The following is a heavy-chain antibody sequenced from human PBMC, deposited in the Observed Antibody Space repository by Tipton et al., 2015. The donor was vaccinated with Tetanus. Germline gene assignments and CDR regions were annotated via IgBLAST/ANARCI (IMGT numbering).Heavy chain of an antibody. V-gene: IGHV4-39*01. CDR3: ARNRTSGFFDY. CDR1: GGSISSSSYY. Sequence: TLSLTCTVSGGSISSSSYYWGWIRQPPGRGPEWIGSIYNSVSTHYNPSLKSRVTMSVDTSKNQFSLELNSATAADTAVYHCARNRTSGFFDYWGQGILVLVSS. D-gene: IGHD1-14*01. J-gene: IGHJ4*02. CDR2: IYNSVST.